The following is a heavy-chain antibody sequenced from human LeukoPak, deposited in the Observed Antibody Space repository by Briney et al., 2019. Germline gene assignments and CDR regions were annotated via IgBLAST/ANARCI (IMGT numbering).Heavy chain of an antibody. V-gene: IGHV3-9*01. CDR3: AKDTDPAVAALFDY. Sequence: GGSLRLSCAASGFTFDDYAMHWVRQAPGKGLEWVSGISWNSGSIGYADSVKGRFTISRDNAKNSLYLQMNSLRAEDTALYYCAKDTDPAVAALFDYWGQGTLVTVSS. D-gene: IGHD6-19*01. CDR2: ISWNSGSI. CDR1: GFTFDDYA. J-gene: IGHJ4*02.